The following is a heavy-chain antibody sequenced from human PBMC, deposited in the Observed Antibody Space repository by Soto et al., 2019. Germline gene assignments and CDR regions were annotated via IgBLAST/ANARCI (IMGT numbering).Heavy chain of an antibody. D-gene: IGHD5-18*01. CDR3: AREWGGIQLHEDALGY. CDR2: IYYSGSA. Sequence: SETLSLTCTVSGGSISSYYWSWMREPPGKGLEWIGYIYYSGSANYNHSLKSRVTISVDTSKNHFSLKLSSVTAADTAVYHCAREWGGIQLHEDALGYWGQGTLVTVSS. CDR1: GGSISSYY. V-gene: IGHV4-59*01. J-gene: IGHJ4*02.